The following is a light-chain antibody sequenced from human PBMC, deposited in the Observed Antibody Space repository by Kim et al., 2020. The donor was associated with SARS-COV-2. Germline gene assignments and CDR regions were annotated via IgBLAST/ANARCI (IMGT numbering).Light chain of an antibody. Sequence: VITLCSGGSSNNGGGYDEHWYQQLPATAPTLLIYGDSSRPSGGPDGFSGSKSGTTAALAITGGQAEDEAADYCRSYDSSLSGWVFGGGTQLTVL. CDR3: RSYDSSLSGWV. CDR2: GDS. J-gene: IGLJ3*02. CDR1: SSNNGGGYD. V-gene: IGLV1-40*01.